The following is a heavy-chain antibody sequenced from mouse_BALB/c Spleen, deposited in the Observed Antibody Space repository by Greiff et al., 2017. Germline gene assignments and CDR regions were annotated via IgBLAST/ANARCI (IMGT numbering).Heavy chain of an antibody. Sequence: VHVKQSGPSLVKPSQTLSLTCSVTGDSITSGYWNWIRKFPGNKLEYMGYISYSGSTYYNPSLKSRISITRDTSKNQYYLQLNSVTTEDTATYYCARFHYDYDYYAMDYWGQGTSVTVSS. CDR2: ISYSGST. CDR1: GDSITSGY. V-gene: IGHV3-8*02. CDR3: ARFHYDYDYYAMDY. J-gene: IGHJ4*01. D-gene: IGHD2-4*01.